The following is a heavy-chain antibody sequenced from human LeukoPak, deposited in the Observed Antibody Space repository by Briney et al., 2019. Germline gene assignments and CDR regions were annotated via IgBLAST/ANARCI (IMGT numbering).Heavy chain of an antibody. CDR3: ARPYYYDSRIDP. D-gene: IGHD3-22*01. V-gene: IGHV4-34*01. Sequence: MTSETLSLTCAVYGGSFSGYYWSWIRQPPGKGLEWIGEINHSRSTNYNPSLKSRVTISVDTSKNQFSLKLSSVTAADTAVYYCARPYYYDSRIDPWGQGILVTVPS. CDR1: GGSFSGYY. J-gene: IGHJ5*02. CDR2: INHSRST.